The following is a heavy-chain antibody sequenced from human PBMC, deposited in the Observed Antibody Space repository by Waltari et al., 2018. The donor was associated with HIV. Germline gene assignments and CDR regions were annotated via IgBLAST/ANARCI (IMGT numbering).Heavy chain of an antibody. CDR1: RATITIATYY. V-gene: IGHV4-39*01. J-gene: IGHJ5*02. Sequence: QWLLHESGPGLAKPSETLSLSCTVSRATITIATYYWGWIRLSPGKAPEWIGSMHNSGNTYYGPSLKSRGTICMSTSKHQCSLSLTSVTAADTAVYYCARHWIDEFSAWVDPWSQGTLVTVSS. CDR3: ARHWIDEFSAWVDP. CDR2: MHNSGNT. D-gene: IGHD1-1*01.